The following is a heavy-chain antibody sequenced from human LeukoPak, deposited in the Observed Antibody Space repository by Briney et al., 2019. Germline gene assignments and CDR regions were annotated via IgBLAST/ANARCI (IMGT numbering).Heavy chain of an antibody. V-gene: IGHV4-59*08. CDR2: ISYSGNT. Sequence: PSETLSLTCTVPGGSISSYYWSWIRQPPGKGLEWIGYISYSGNTNFNPSLKSRVTISLDSSKNQFSLKLSSVTAADTALYYCARHQSHYGDPSFDYWGQGTLVTVSS. J-gene: IGHJ4*02. D-gene: IGHD4-17*01. CDR3: ARHQSHYGDPSFDY. CDR1: GGSISSYY.